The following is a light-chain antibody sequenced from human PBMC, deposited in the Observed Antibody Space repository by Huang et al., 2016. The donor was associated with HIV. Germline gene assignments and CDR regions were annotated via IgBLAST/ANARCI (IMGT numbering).Light chain of an antibody. Sequence: IVMTQSPLSLPVTPGEPASISCRSRQSLPHTNGYSYVDWYLQKPGQSPQLLIYMSSNRATGVPDRFSGSGSVLDFTLKISSVEAEDVGIYYCRQTLQHPRTFGQGTRQEIK. CDR3: RQTLQHPRT. J-gene: IGKJ5*01. V-gene: IGKV2-28*01. CDR2: MSS. CDR1: QSLPHTNGYSY.